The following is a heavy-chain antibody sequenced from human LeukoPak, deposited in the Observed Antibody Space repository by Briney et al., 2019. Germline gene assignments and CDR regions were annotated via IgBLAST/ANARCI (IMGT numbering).Heavy chain of an antibody. CDR3: ARVAVAGRRYDY. Sequence: SETLSLTCAVYGGSFSGYYWSWIRQPPGKGLEWIGEINHSGSTNYNPSLKSRVTISVDTSKNRFSLKLSSVTAADTAVYYCARVAVAGRRYDYWGQGTLVTVSS. CDR2: INHSGST. J-gene: IGHJ4*02. D-gene: IGHD6-19*01. CDR1: GGSFSGYY. V-gene: IGHV4-34*01.